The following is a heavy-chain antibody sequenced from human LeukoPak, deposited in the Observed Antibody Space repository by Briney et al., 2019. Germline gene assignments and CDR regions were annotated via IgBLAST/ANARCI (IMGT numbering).Heavy chain of an antibody. D-gene: IGHD6-13*01. J-gene: IGHJ4*02. Sequence: ASVKVSCKASGYTFTSYDINWVRQATGQGLEWMGWMNPNSGNTGYAQKFQGRVTMTRNTSISTAYMELSSLKSEDTAVYYCARASLRYSSRAFDYWGQGTLVTVSS. CDR2: MNPNSGNT. V-gene: IGHV1-8*01. CDR1: GYTFTSYD. CDR3: ARASLRYSSRAFDY.